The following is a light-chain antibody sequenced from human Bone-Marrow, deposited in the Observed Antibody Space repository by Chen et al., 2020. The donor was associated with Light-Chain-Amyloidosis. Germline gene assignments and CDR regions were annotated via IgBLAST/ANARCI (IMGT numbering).Light chain of an antibody. Sequence: EIVLTQSPATLSLSLGERATLACRASQNVGTYLAWYQQKPGQAPRLLIYDASNRATGIPGRFSGSGSGTAFTLTISSLEPEDFAVYYCQQRSNWPPHTFGGGTKVEMK. CDR2: DAS. V-gene: IGKV3-11*01. CDR1: QNVGTY. CDR3: QQRSNWPPHT. J-gene: IGKJ4*01.